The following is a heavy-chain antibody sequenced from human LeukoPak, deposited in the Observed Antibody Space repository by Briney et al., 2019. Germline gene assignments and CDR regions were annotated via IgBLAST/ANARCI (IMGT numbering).Heavy chain of an antibody. CDR2: IYYSGST. Sequence: SETLSLTCAVYGGSFSGYYWSWIRQHPGKGLEWIGYIYYSGSTYYNPSLKSRVTISVDTSKNQFSLKLSSVTAADTAVYYCAREHRALITGSYGGFDYWGQGTLVTVSS. J-gene: IGHJ4*02. V-gene: IGHV4-31*11. CDR1: GGSFSGYY. D-gene: IGHD1-20*01. CDR3: AREHRALITGSYGGFDY.